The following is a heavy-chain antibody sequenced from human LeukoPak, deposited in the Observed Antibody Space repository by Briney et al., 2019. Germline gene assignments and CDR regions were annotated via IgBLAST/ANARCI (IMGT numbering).Heavy chain of an antibody. CDR2: INQDGSEK. J-gene: IGHJ4*02. CDR3: ARATWYGDYVYY. CDR1: GFTFSSYW. V-gene: IGHV3-7*04. Sequence: GGSLRLSCAASGFTFSSYWMSWVRQAPGRGLEWVANINQDGSEKYYVDSVKGRFTISRDNAKNSLYLQMNSLRAEDTAVYYCARATWYGDYVYYWGQGTLVTVSS. D-gene: IGHD4-17*01.